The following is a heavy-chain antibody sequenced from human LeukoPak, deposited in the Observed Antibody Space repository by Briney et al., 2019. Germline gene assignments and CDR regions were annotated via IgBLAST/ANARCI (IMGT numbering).Heavy chain of an antibody. CDR2: VFYEGGT. J-gene: IGHJ4*02. D-gene: IGHD1-26*01. Sequence: SETLSLTCTVSGGSITGYYWSWIRQPPGKGLEWVGYVFYEGGTLYNPSLKSRVTISVDTSKTQFSLKLTSVTAADTAVYYCAKKSGSYFYWGQGTLVTVSS. CDR3: AKKSGSYFY. CDR1: GGSITGYY. V-gene: IGHV4-59*08.